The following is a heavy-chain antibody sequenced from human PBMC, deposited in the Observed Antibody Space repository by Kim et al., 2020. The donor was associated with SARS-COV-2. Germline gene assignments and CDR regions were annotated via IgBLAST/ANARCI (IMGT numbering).Heavy chain of an antibody. V-gene: IGHV4-59*08. J-gene: IGHJ4*02. CDR3: ARHFNGTYPRHLDY. D-gene: IGHD1-26*01. CDR1: GDSISSSY. CDR2: IYYSGST. Sequence: SETLSLTCTVSGDSISSSYWSWIRQPPGKGLEWIGNIYYSGSTNYNPSLKSRVTISVDTSKNQFSLKVSSVTAADTAVYYCARHFNGTYPRHLDYWGQG.